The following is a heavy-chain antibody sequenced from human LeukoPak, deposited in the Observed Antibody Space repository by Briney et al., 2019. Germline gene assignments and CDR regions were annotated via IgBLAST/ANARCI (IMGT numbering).Heavy chain of an antibody. J-gene: IGHJ4*02. V-gene: IGHV4-39*01. D-gene: IGHD3-3*01. CDR2: IYYSGTT. CDR3: ARHVRFLEWLSSYYFDY. CDR1: GGSISSSSYY. Sequence: SETLSLTCTVSGGSISSSSYYWGWIRQPPGKGLEWIGSIYYSGTTYYNPSLKSRVTISVDTSKSQFSLRLTSVTAADTAVYYCARHVRFLEWLSSYYFDYWGQGTLVTVSS.